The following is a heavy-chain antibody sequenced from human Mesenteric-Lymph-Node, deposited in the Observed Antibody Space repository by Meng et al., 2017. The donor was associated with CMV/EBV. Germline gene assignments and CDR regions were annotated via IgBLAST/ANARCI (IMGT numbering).Heavy chain of an antibody. CDR3: ARGGIWGSPDAFDI. Sequence: GGSLRLSCAASGFAFSSYSMNWVRQAPGKGLEWVSYISSSSSSIYYADSVKGRFTISRENAKNSLYLQMNSLRAGDTAVYYCARGGIWGSPDAFDIWGQGTMVTVSS. J-gene: IGHJ3*02. CDR2: ISSSSSSI. D-gene: IGHD2-15*01. CDR1: GFAFSSYS. V-gene: IGHV3-48*01.